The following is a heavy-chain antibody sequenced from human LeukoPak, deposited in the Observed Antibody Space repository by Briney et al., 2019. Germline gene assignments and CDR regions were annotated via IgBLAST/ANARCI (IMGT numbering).Heavy chain of an antibody. CDR2: INHSGST. CDR3: ARQRYSSGWYSRIFDY. V-gene: IGHV4-34*01. CDR1: GGSFSGYY. J-gene: IGHJ4*02. D-gene: IGHD6-19*01. Sequence: PSETLSLTCAVYGGSFSGYYWSWIRQPPGKGLEWIGEINHSGSTNYNPSLKSRVTISVDTSKNQFSLKLSSVTAADTAVYYCARQRYSSGWYSRIFDYRGQGTLVTVSS.